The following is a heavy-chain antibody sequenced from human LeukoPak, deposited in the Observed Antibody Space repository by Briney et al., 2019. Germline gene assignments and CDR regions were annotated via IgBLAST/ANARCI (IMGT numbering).Heavy chain of an antibody. V-gene: IGHV1-3*04. J-gene: IGHJ4*02. CDR1: GYTFISYA. CDR3: GRERSGTYRTIDY. Sequence: GASVKVSCKASGYTFISYALHWVRQAPGQRLEWLGWINTGNGNPKYSQKFQGTVSFTRDTSTRPAYMELNSLRSGDTAVYYCGRERSGTYRTIDYWGQGTLVTVSS. CDR2: INTGNGNP. D-gene: IGHD1-26*01.